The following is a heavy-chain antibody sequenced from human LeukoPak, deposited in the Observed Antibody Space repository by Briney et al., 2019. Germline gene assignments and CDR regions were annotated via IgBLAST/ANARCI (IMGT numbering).Heavy chain of an antibody. V-gene: IGHV1-2*02. CDR2: INPNSGGT. Sequence: ASVKVSCKASGGTLSSYAISWVRQAPGQGLEWMGWINPNSGGTNFAQKFQGRVTMTRDTSISTAYMELSRLRSDDTAVYYCASSGSPDYWGQGTLVTVSS. D-gene: IGHD1-26*01. J-gene: IGHJ4*02. CDR3: ASSGSPDY. CDR1: GGTLSSYA.